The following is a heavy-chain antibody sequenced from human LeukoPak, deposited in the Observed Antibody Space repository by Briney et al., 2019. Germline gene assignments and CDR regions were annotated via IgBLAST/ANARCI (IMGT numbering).Heavy chain of an antibody. J-gene: IGHJ4*02. V-gene: IGHV4-61*08. CDR1: GGSISSGDYY. Sequence: PSETLSLTCTVSGGSISSGDYYWSWIRQPPGKGLEWIGNIYYSGSTNYNPSLKSRVTISVDTSKNQFSLKLSSVTAADTAVYYCARVSRGPYYFDYWGQGTLVTVSS. CDR2: IYYSGST. CDR3: ARVSRGPYYFDY. D-gene: IGHD2/OR15-2a*01.